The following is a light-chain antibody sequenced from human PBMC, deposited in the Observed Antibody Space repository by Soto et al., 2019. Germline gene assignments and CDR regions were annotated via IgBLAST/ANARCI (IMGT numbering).Light chain of an antibody. J-gene: IGLJ2*01. CDR3: YSAADNNVV. Sequence: SYELTQPSSVSVSPGQTARITCSGDVLAKKYARWFQQKPGQAPVLVIYKDSERPSGIPERFSGSSSGTTVTLTISGAQVEDEADYSCYSAADNNVVFGGGTKLTVL. CDR2: KDS. V-gene: IGLV3-27*01. CDR1: VLAKKY.